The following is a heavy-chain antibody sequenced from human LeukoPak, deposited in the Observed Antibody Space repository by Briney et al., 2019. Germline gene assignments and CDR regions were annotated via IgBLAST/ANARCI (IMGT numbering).Heavy chain of an antibody. CDR1: GYSFTSYW. V-gene: IGHV5-51*01. CDR3: ARQRIVGATLHTFDI. Sequence: GESLKISCKGSGYSFTSYWIGWVRQMPGGGLEWMGIIYPGDSDTRYSPSFQGQVTISGDKSITTAYLQWSSLKASDTAVYYCARQRIVGATLHTFDIWGQGTMVTVSS. J-gene: IGHJ3*02. CDR2: IYPGDSDT. D-gene: IGHD1-26*01.